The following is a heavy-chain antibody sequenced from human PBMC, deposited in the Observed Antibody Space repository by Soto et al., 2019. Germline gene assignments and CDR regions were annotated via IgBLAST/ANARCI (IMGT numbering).Heavy chain of an antibody. D-gene: IGHD1-26*01. J-gene: IGHJ4*02. V-gene: IGHV3-23*01. CDR2: ISGSGGST. CDR3: AVRKTGSFFDY. Sequence: GSLRLSCAASGFTFSTYAMSWVRQAPGKGLEWVSAISGSGGSTYYTDSVKGRFTISRDNSKNTLYLQMNSLRAEDMAVYYCAVRKTGSFFDYWGQGTLVTVSS. CDR1: GFTFSTYA.